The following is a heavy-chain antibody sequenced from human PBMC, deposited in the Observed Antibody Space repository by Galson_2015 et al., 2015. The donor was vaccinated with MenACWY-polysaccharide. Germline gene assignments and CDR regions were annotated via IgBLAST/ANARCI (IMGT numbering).Heavy chain of an antibody. D-gene: IGHD4/OR15-4a*01. J-gene: IGHJ6*02. CDR3: AKRAPMVTSLFYGMDV. CDR2: ISGSGSTT. Sequence: SLRLSCAASGFTFSIYAMSWVRQAPGKGLDWVSAISGSGSTTYYADSVKGRFAISRDNSKNTLYLQMSSLRAEDTAVYYCAKRAPMVTSLFYGMDVWGQGTTVTVSS. V-gene: IGHV3-23*01. CDR1: GFTFSIYA.